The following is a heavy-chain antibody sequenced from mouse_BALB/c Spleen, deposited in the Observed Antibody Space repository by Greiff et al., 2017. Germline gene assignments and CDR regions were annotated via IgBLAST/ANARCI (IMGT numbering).Heavy chain of an antibody. V-gene: IGHV1-7*01. D-gene: IGHD4-1*01. CDR2: INPSTGYT. CDR3: ARGGANWDDWFAY. CDR1: GYTFTSYW. J-gene: IGHJ3*01. Sequence: VKLQESGAELAKPGASVKMSCKASGYTFTSYWMHWVKQRPGQGLEWIGYINPSTGYTEYNQKFKDKATLTADKSSSTAYMQLSSLTSEDSAVYYCARGGANWDDWFAYWGQGTLVTVSA.